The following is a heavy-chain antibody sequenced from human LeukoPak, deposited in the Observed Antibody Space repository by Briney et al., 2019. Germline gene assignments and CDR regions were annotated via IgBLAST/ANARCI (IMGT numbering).Heavy chain of an antibody. Sequence: PSETLSLTCTVSGGSISSSSYYWGWIRQPPGKGLEWIGSIYYSGSTYYNPSLKSRVTISVDTSKNQFSLKLSSVTAADTAVYYCARHRGQKQIYYFDYWGQGTLVTVSS. CDR3: ARHRGQKQIYYFDY. V-gene: IGHV4-39*01. CDR1: GGSISSSSYY. J-gene: IGHJ4*02. D-gene: IGHD1-26*01. CDR2: IYYSGST.